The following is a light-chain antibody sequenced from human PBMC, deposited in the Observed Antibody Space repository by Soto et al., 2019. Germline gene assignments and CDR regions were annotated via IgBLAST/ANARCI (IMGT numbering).Light chain of an antibody. CDR2: LGS. CDR3: MQAIQTPHT. J-gene: IGKJ2*01. CDR1: QRLLYGNGYNY. Sequence: DIVMTQSPLSLSVTPGEPASISCRSSQRLLYGNGYNYLDWYLQKPGQSPQLLIYLGSNRASGVPDRFSGSGSGTYFTLKISRVEAEDVGVYYCMQAIQTPHTFGQGTKLEIK. V-gene: IGKV2-28*01.